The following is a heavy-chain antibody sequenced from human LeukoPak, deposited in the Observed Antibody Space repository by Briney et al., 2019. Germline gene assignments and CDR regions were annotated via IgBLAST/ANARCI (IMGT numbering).Heavy chain of an antibody. D-gene: IGHD1-26*01. Sequence: PSETLSLTCTVSGGSISSYYWSWIRQPPGKGLEWIGEINHSGSTNYNPSLKSRVTISVDTSKNQFSLKLSSVTAADTAVYYCARGQRVGATTRKYNWFDPWGQGTLVTVSS. CDR2: INHSGST. V-gene: IGHV4-34*01. CDR3: ARGQRVGATTRKYNWFDP. J-gene: IGHJ5*02. CDR1: GGSISSYY.